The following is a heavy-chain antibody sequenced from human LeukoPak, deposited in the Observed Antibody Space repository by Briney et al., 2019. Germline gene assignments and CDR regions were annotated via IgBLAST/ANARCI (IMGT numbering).Heavy chain of an antibody. CDR2: INPSGGST. V-gene: IGHV1-46*01. CDR3: ARSRWLQPDLDY. Sequence: ASVKVSCKASGYTFTGYYMHWVRQAPGQGLEWMGIINPSGGSTSYAQKFQGRVTMTRDTSTSTVYMELSSLRSEDTAVYYCARSRWLQPDLDYWGQGTLVTVSS. CDR1: GYTFTGYY. J-gene: IGHJ4*02. D-gene: IGHD5-24*01.